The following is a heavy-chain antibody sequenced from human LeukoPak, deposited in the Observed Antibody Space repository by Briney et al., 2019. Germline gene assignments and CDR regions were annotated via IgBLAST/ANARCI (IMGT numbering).Heavy chain of an antibody. Sequence: SETLSLTCTVSGGSISSYYWSWIRQPPGKGLEWIGYIYYSGSTNYNPSLKSRVTISVDTSKNQFSLELSSVTAADTAVYYCARSSGWYGELYYFDYWGQGTLVTVSS. J-gene: IGHJ4*02. V-gene: IGHV4-59*01. D-gene: IGHD6-19*01. CDR3: ARSSGWYGELYYFDY. CDR2: IYYSGST. CDR1: GGSISSYY.